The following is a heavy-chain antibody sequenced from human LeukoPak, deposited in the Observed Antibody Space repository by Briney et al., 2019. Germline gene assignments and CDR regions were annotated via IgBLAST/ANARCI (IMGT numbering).Heavy chain of an antibody. V-gene: IGHV4-4*02. Sequence: SGTLSLTCAVSGGSISSSNWWSWVRQPPGKGLEWSGEIYHSGSTNYNPSLKSRVTISVDKSKNQFSLKLGSVTAADTAIYYCASHRAIVGVSLHIWGQGTMVTVSS. J-gene: IGHJ3*02. CDR1: GGSISSSNW. CDR2: IYHSGST. CDR3: ASHRAIVGVSLHI. D-gene: IGHD1-26*01.